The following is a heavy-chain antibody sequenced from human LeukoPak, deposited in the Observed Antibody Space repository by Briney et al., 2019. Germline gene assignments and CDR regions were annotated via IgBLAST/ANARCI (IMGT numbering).Heavy chain of an antibody. CDR3: ANLPYYYDSSGSRTSRYYYYYMDV. Sequence: SETLSLTCAVYGGSFSGYYWSWIRQPPGKGLEWIGEINHSGSTNYNPSLKSRVTISVDTSKNQFSLKLSSVTAADTAVYYCANLPYYYDSSGSRTSRYYYYYMDVWGKGTTVTISS. CDR1: GGSFSGYY. CDR2: INHSGST. D-gene: IGHD3-22*01. V-gene: IGHV4-34*01. J-gene: IGHJ6*03.